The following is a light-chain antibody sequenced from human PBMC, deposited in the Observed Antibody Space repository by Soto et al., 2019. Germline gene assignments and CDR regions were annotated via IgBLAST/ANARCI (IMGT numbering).Light chain of an antibody. CDR2: EVS. CDR1: SSDVGGYNY. Sequence: QSALTQPASVSGSPGQSVTISCTGTSSDVGGYNYVSWYQQHPGKAPRLVIYEVSNRPLGVSNRFSGSKSGNTASLTISGLQAEDEADYYCSSYTASSLVFGGGTQLTVL. J-gene: IGLJ3*02. CDR3: SSYTASSLV. V-gene: IGLV2-14*01.